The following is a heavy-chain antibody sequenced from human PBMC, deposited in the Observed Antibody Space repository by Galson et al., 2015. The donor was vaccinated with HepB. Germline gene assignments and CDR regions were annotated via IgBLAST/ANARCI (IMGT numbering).Heavy chain of an antibody. V-gene: IGHV3-23*01. D-gene: IGHD1-26*01. CDR2: LSGSDGGT. J-gene: IGHJ3*02. CDR1: GFTFSSYA. CDR3: AKGRRGSYYSAFDI. Sequence: SLRLSCATSGFTFSSYAMYWVRQAPGKGLEWVSGLSGSDGGTYYADSVKGRFTISRDNSKNTLYLQMDSLRAEDTAVYYCAKGRRGSYYSAFDIWGQGAMVTVSS.